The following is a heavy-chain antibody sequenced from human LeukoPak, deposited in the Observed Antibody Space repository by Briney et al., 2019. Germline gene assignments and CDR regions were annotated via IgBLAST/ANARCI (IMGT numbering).Heavy chain of an antibody. J-gene: IGHJ4*02. Sequence: GGSLRLSCAASGFTFDDYAMHWVRQAPGKGLEWVSGISWNSGSIGYADSVKGRFTISRDNAKNSLYLQMNSLRAEDTALYYCAKDNRDTMIDYIDYWGQGTLVTVSS. CDR1: GFTFDDYA. CDR3: AKDNRDTMIDYIDY. V-gene: IGHV3-9*01. CDR2: ISWNSGSI. D-gene: IGHD3-22*01.